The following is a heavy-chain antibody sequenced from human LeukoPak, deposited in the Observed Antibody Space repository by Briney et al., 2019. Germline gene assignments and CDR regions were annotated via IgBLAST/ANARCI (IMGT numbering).Heavy chain of an antibody. CDR1: GFSFSSYA. Sequence: LPGRPLRLSCAASGFSFSSYAMHWVRQAPGKGLEWVAVISYDGSNKYYADSVKGRFTISRDNSKNTLYLQMNSLRAEDTAVYYCARGYKTDEKYYYDSSGYYYGGGDAFDIWGQGTMVTVSS. CDR3: ARGYKTDEKYYYDSSGYYYGGGDAFDI. J-gene: IGHJ3*02. V-gene: IGHV3-30*01. CDR2: ISYDGSNK. D-gene: IGHD3-22*01.